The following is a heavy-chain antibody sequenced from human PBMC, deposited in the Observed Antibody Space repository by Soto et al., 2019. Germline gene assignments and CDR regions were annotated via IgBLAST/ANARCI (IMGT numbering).Heavy chain of an antibody. D-gene: IGHD3-9*01. V-gene: IGHV4-30-4*01. J-gene: IGHJ3*02. Sequence: PSETLSPTCTVSGGSIISGDYYWSWIRQPPGKGLEWIGYIYYSGSTYYNPSLKSRVTISVDTSKNQFSLKLSSVTAADTAVYYCARELTSYDILTNAFDIWGQGTMVTVSS. CDR1: GGSIISGDYY. CDR3: ARELTSYDILTNAFDI. CDR2: IYYSGST.